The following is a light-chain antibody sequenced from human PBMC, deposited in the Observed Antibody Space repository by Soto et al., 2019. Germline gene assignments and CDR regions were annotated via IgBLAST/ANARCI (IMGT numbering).Light chain of an antibody. CDR1: SSDVGGYNY. Sequence: QSVLTQPASVSGSPGQSITISCTGTSSDVGGYNYVSWYQQHPGKAPKLMIYEVSNRPSGVSNRFSGSKSGNTASLTISGLQAEDEADYYRSSYTSNSPYVFGTGTKVTVL. CDR3: SSYTSNSPYV. CDR2: EVS. V-gene: IGLV2-14*01. J-gene: IGLJ1*01.